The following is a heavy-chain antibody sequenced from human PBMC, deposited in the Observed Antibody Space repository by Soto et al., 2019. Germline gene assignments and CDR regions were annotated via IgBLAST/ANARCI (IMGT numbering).Heavy chain of an antibody. CDR1: GFTFSSYA. J-gene: IGHJ6*02. Sequence: GGSLRLSCAASGFTFSSYAMHWVRQDPGKGLEWVAVISYDGSNKYYADSVKGRFTISRDNSKNTLYLQMNSLRAEDTAVYYCARGGSGWYRYYYGMDVWGQGTTVTVSS. CDR3: ARGGSGWYRYYYGMDV. D-gene: IGHD6-19*01. CDR2: ISYDGSNK. V-gene: IGHV3-30-3*01.